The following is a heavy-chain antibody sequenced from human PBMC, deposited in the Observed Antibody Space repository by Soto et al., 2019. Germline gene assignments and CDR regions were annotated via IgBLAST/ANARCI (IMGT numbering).Heavy chain of an antibody. CDR1: GFTLSSHA. J-gene: IGHJ6*02. Sequence: PGGSLRLSCVVSGFTLSSHAMHWVRQAPGKGLEWVAVISHDGNNKYYADSVQGRFTLSRDTSKSTLSLQMNSLGPEDTAVYYCARGXFGEFILGTYYYYGLDVWGQGTTVTVSS. CDR2: ISHDGNNK. CDR3: ARGXFGEFILGTYYYYGLDV. D-gene: IGHD3-10*01. V-gene: IGHV3-30-3*01.